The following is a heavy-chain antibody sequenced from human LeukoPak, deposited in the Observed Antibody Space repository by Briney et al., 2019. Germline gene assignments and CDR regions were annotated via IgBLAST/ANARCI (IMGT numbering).Heavy chain of an antibody. CDR3: ARRSGYSYGDFDY. D-gene: IGHD5-18*01. CDR1: GYSLTSYW. V-gene: IGHV5-51*01. CDR2: IYPGDPDT. Sequence: GEALKISCKGSGYSLTSYWIGWVRQLPGKGLEWMGIIYPGDPDTRYSPSFQGQVTISADKSISTAYLQWSSLKASDTAMYYCARRSGYSYGDFDYWGQGTLVTVSS. J-gene: IGHJ4*02.